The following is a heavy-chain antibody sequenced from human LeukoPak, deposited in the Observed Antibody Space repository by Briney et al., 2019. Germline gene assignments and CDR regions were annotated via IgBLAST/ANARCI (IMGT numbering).Heavy chain of an antibody. CDR1: GGSISSYY. V-gene: IGHV3-7*01. J-gene: IGHJ4*02. CDR2: IKQDGSEK. D-gene: IGHD6-13*01. Sequence: ETLSLTCTVSGGSISSYYWSWIRQPPGKGLEWVANIKQDGSEKYYVDSVKGRFTISRDNAKNSLYLQMNSLRAEDTAVYYCARNSYSMDYWGQGTLVTVSS. CDR3: ARNSYSMDY.